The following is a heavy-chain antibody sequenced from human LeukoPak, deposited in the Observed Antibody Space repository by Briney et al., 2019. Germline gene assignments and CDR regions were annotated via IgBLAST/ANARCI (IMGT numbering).Heavy chain of an antibody. CDR1: GGSINTRSYY. J-gene: IGHJ4*02. CDR2: IYYGGLT. Sequence: SETLFLTCSVSGGSINTRSYYWGWIRQPPGKGLEWIGSIYYGGLTYYNPSLKSRVTLSADTSRNHFFLKVNSVTAADTSVYYCARLPILGVVDYWGQGILVTVPS. D-gene: IGHD1-26*01. V-gene: IGHV4-39*02. CDR3: ARLPILGVVDY.